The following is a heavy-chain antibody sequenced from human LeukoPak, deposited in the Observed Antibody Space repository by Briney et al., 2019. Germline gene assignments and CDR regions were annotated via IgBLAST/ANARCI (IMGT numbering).Heavy chain of an antibody. Sequence: PGGSLRLSCAASGFTFSNYAMSWVRRAPGKGLEWVSVISGSGGSTDYADSVKGRFTISRDNSKNTLYLQMNSLRAEDTAVYYCAKAKGELRGAIDYWGQGTLVTVSS. CDR1: GFTFSNYA. J-gene: IGHJ4*02. V-gene: IGHV3-23*01. CDR2: ISGSGGST. CDR3: AKAKGELRGAIDY. D-gene: IGHD1-26*01.